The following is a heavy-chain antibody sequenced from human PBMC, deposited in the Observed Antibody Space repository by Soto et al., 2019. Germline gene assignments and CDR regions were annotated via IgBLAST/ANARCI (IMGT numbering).Heavy chain of an antibody. CDR1: GYAFTGYY. Sequence: ASVKVSCKSSGYAFTGYYIHWVRQAPGQGLEWMGWINPNSGDTNYAQKFQGRVTMTRDTSFSTAYMELSSLRSDDAAVYYCATRYSYVHFWGQGTLVTVSS. CDR3: ATRYSYVHF. J-gene: IGHJ4*02. CDR2: INPNSGDT. D-gene: IGHD5-18*01. V-gene: IGHV1-2*02.